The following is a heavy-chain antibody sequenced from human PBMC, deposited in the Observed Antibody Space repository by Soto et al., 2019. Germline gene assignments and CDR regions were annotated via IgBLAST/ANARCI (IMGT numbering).Heavy chain of an antibody. CDR1: GFTFSSYW. Sequence: EVQLVESGGGLVQPGGSLRLSCAASGFTFSSYWMSWVRQGPAKGLEWVANINQDGSEEYYVDSVKGRFTISRDNAKNSVYLQVHSLRAEDTAVYYCARARSEVASGDGFDSWGRGTTVAVSS. J-gene: IGHJ3*02. V-gene: IGHV3-7*01. D-gene: IGHD3-10*01. CDR3: ARARSEVASGDGFDS. CDR2: INQDGSEE.